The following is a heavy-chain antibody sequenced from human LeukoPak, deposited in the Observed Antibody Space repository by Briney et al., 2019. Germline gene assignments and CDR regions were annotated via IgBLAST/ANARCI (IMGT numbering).Heavy chain of an antibody. V-gene: IGHV3-23*01. J-gene: IGHJ4*02. CDR3: AKARDSSGWYYRYYFDY. CDR2: ISGSGGST. D-gene: IGHD6-19*01. CDR1: GFTFSSYA. Sequence: GGSLRLSCAASGFTFSSYAMSWVRQAPGKGLEWVSAISGSGGSTYYADSVKGRFTISRDNSKNTLYLQMNSLRAEDTAVYYCAKARDSSGWYYRYYFDYWGQGTLVTVSS.